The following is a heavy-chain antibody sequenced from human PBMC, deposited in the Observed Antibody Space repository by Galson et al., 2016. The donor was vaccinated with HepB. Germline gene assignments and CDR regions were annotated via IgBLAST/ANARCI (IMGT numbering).Heavy chain of an antibody. CDR1: GFTFSSYA. D-gene: IGHD2-21*01. Sequence: SLRLSCAASGFTFSSYAMHWVRQAPGKGLEWAAVISYDGSTKYYADSVKGRFTISRDNSKNTLSVQMNSLRAEDTAVYYCAVAYSNYWPLGYWGQGTLVTVSS. J-gene: IGHJ4*02. CDR3: AVAYSNYWPLGY. V-gene: IGHV3-30-3*01. CDR2: ISYDGSTK.